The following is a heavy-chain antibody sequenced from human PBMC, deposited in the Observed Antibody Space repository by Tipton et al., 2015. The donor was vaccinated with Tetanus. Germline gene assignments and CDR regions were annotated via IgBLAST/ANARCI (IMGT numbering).Heavy chain of an antibody. J-gene: IGHJ4*02. D-gene: IGHD3-16*02. V-gene: IGHV4-39*01. Sequence: LTCTVSGGSISSGLYYWGWIRQSPGKGLEWIGSAFSSGNTFYNPSLMSRVTISVNTSKNQFSLKLSSVTAADTAVYFCAKTAGYDNTWLYHFDFWGQGILGTVSS. CDR1: GGSISSGLYY. CDR2: AFSSGNT. CDR3: AKTAGYDNTWLYHFDF.